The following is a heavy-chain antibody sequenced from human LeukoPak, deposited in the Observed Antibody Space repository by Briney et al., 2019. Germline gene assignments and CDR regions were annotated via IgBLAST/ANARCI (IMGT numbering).Heavy chain of an antibody. CDR3: RLSGYDYDAFDI. V-gene: IGHV4-34*01. CDR2: INHSGST. D-gene: IGHD5-12*01. Sequence: SETLSLTCAVYGGSFSGYYWSWIRQPPGKGLEWIGEINHSGSTNYNPSLKSRVTISVDTSKNQFSLKLSSVTAADTAVYYCRLSGYDYDAFDIWAKGQWSPSLQ. CDR1: GGSFSGYY. J-gene: IGHJ3*02.